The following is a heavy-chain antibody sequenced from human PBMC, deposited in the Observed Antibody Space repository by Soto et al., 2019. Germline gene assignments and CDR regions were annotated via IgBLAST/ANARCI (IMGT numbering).Heavy chain of an antibody. V-gene: IGHV3-49*04. CDR1: GFSFADYV. CDR3: PRDILTGSYSPPKDY. J-gene: IGHJ4*02. D-gene: IGHD3-9*01. Sequence: PGGSLRLSCSASGFSFADYVFSWVRQAPGKGLEWVGFIRSKAYGGTAEYATSVKDRFNISRDDSKSIAHLQMNSLKTEDTAVYYCPRDILTGSYSPPKDYWGQGALVTVSS. CDR2: IRSKAYGGTA.